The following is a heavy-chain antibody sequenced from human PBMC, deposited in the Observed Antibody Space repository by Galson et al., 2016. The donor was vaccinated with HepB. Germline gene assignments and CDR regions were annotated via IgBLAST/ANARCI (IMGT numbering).Heavy chain of an antibody. CDR1: GYTFTSYY. Sequence: SVKVSCKASGYTFTSYYIQWMRQAPGQGLEWMGIINPSGGSTNYAQNLQGRVTVTRDTSTSTVYMELSSLKSEDTAVYYCARGMVRGVSITFFDYRGQGTLVTVSS. J-gene: IGHJ4*02. CDR3: ARGMVRGVSITFFDY. D-gene: IGHD3-10*01. CDR2: INPSGGST. V-gene: IGHV1-46*03.